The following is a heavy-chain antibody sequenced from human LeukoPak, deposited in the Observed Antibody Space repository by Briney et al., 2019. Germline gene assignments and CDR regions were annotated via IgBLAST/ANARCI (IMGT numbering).Heavy chain of an antibody. Sequence: SGPTLVKPTQTLTLTGTFSGFSLGTIGGGVGWIRHPPGEPVEWRALSYWSDDKRYSPSLKNRLTITKDTTKNQVVPTMTNMDPVATATYYCAPIRSGSYGNPDYWGQGTLVTVSS. D-gene: IGHD3-10*01. J-gene: IGHJ4*02. CDR3: APIRSGSYGNPDY. CDR2: SYWSDDK. CDR1: GFSLGTIGGG. V-gene: IGHV2-5*01.